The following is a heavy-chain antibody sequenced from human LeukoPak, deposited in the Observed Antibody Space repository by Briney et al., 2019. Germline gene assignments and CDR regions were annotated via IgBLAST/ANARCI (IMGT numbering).Heavy chain of an antibody. D-gene: IGHD6-19*01. Sequence: GAAVKVSCKASGYTFTSYGISWVRQAPGQGLEWMGWISAYNGNTNYAQKLQGRVTMTTDTSTSTAYMELRSLRSDDTAVYYCARRAISGWYWDYYYYMDVWGKGTTVTVSS. J-gene: IGHJ6*03. CDR1: GYTFTSYG. V-gene: IGHV1-18*01. CDR2: ISAYNGNT. CDR3: ARRAISGWYWDYYYYMDV.